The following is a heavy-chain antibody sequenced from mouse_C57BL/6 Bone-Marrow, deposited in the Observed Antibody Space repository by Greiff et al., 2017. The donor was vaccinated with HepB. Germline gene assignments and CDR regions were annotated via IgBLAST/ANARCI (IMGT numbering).Heavy chain of an antibody. CDR3: TTSANLLLCAIDY. CDR1: GFNIKDDY. Sequence: VQLQQSGAELVRPGASVKLSCTASGFNIKDDYMHWVKQRPEQGLEWIGWIDPENGDTEYASKFQGKATITADTSSNTAYLQLSSLTSEDTAVYYCTTSANLLLCAIDYWGQGTSVTVSA. D-gene: IGHD1-1*01. J-gene: IGHJ4*01. CDR2: IDPENGDT. V-gene: IGHV14-4*01.